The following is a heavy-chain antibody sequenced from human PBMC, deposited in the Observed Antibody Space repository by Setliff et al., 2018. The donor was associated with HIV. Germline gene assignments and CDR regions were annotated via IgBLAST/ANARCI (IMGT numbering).Heavy chain of an antibody. V-gene: IGHV4-39*02. CDR3: ARGRQGPSYYDSTGLSRGRDFD. CDR2: GDQSGSA. J-gene: IGHJ4*01. CDR1: GGSISSSSYY. D-gene: IGHD3-16*01. Sequence: KPSETLSLTCTVSGGSISSSSYYWSWIRQPPGKGLEWIGEGDQSGSANYNPSLTGRGTISVDTLKRHFSLKLTSVTAADAAVYYCARGRQGPSYYDSTGLSRGRDFD.